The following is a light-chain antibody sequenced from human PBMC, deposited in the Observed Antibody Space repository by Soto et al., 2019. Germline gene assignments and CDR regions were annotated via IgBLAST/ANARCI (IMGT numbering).Light chain of an antibody. Sequence: QTALTQPPSASGTPGQRVTISWAGSSSNIGGNPVNWYQQLPGTAPKLLIYNNNQRPSGVTDLFSGSKTRTSAALAISGLQSEDEADYYCAAWHDSLNGPVFGGGTKVTVL. V-gene: IGLV1-44*01. CDR2: NNN. J-gene: IGLJ3*02. CDR3: AAWHDSLNGPV. CDR1: SSNIGGNP.